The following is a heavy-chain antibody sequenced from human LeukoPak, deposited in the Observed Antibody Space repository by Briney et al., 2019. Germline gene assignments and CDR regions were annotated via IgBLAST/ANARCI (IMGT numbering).Heavy chain of an antibody. D-gene: IGHD3-16*01. CDR3: VKNAYYFEN. J-gene: IGHJ4*02. CDR1: GFTFSTFW. CDR2: IKQDGSDP. V-gene: IGHV3-7*01. Sequence: GGSLRLSCAASGFTFSTFWMTWVRQAPGKGLEWVATIKQDGSDPFYVDSVKGRFTISRDNTKNSLYLQMNSLRAEETAVYYCVKNAYYFENWGQGTLVTVSS.